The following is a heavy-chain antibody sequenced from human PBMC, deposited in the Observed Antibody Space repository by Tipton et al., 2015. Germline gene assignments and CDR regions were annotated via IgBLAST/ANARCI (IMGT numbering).Heavy chain of an antibody. CDR2: ISGSSGRI. J-gene: IGHJ4*03. D-gene: IGHD1-1*01. V-gene: IGHV3-23*01. CDR1: GFTFSIYA. Sequence: SLRLSCEASGFTFSIYAMNWVRQAPGKGLEWVSEISGSSGRINYGDSVKGRFTISRDNSKNTVYLQMNSLRAEDTAIYYCAKGWGNWNADYWGQGTSVTVTS. CDR3: AKGWGNWNADY.